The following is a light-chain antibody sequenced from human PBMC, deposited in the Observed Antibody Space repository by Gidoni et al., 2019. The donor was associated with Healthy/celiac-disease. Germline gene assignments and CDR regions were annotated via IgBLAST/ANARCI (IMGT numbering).Light chain of an antibody. CDR1: QSVSSY. V-gene: IGKV3-11*01. Sequence: EIVLTQSPATLSLSPGERSTRSCRASQSVSSYLAWYQQKPGQAPRLLIDDASNRATGIPARFSGSGSGTDFTLTISSLEPEDFAVYYCQQRSNWLALTFGGGTKVEIK. CDR3: QQRSNWLALT. CDR2: DAS. J-gene: IGKJ4*01.